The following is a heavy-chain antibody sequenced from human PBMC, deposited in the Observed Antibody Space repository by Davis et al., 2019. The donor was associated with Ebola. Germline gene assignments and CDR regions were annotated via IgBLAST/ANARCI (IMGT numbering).Heavy chain of an antibody. J-gene: IGHJ2*01. Sequence: SVKVSCKASGYTFTGNYIQWVRQAPGQGLEWMGRIIPILGIANYAQKFQGRVTITADKSTSTAYMELSSLRSEDTAVYYCARSSLERWYFDLWGRGTLVTVSS. CDR2: IIPILGIA. V-gene: IGHV1-69*02. CDR3: ARSSLERWYFDL. D-gene: IGHD1-26*01. CDR1: GYTFTGNY.